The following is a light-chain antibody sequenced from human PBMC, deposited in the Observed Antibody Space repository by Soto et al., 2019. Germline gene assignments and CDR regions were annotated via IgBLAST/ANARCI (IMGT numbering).Light chain of an antibody. CDR3: LQYDKWPPWT. V-gene: IGKV3-15*01. CDR1: QSVSSSY. Sequence: EIVLTQSPGTLSLSPVERATLSCMASQSVSSSYLAWYQQKPGQAPRLLVYGASTRATGIPARFSGSGSGTEFTLTISSLQSEDFAVYYCLQYDKWPPWTFGQGTKV. CDR2: GAS. J-gene: IGKJ1*01.